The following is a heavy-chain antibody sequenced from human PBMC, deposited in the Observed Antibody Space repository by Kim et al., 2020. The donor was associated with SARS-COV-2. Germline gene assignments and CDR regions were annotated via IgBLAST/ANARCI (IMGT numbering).Heavy chain of an antibody. D-gene: IGHD2-15*01. J-gene: IGHJ4*02. CDR1: GYTFTSYA. CDR3: ARASGYCSGGSCYSLDY. CDR2: INAGNGNT. Sequence: ASVKVSCKASGYTFTSYAMHWVRQAPGQRLEWMGWINAGNGNTKYSQKFQGRVTITRDTSASTAYMELSSLRSEDTAVYYCARASGYCSGGSCYSLDYWGQGTLVAVSS. V-gene: IGHV1-3*01.